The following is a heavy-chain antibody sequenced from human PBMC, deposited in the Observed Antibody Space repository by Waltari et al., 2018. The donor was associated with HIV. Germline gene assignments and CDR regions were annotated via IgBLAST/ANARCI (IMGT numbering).Heavy chain of an antibody. CDR2: SSGSVVST. CDR1: GFTFSNYG. V-gene: IGHV3-23*01. Sequence: EVQVLESGGALVQPGGSLRLSCAASGFTFSNYGMSWVRQAPGKGLGCVSTSSGSVVSTDYAGSVKGRFTVSRDKSKNTLYLQMNSLRAEDTAVYFCVKEHQYSHSWYSYYGMDVWGQGTTVTVSS. D-gene: IGHD6-13*01. J-gene: IGHJ6*02. CDR3: VKEHQYSHSWYSYYGMDV.